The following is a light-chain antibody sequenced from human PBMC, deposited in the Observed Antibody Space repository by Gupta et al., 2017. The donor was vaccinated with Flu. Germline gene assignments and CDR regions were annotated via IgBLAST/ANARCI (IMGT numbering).Light chain of an antibody. CDR2: AAS. Sequence: DIPLPQSPSSLSASVGERVTLTCRASQSISTYLSWYQQKPGKAPNLLIYAASTLRSGVPAGFSGSGSGTEFTLTISSLDPEDFATYYCQQRSSLPGTFGQGTKVEIK. V-gene: IGKV1-39*01. CDR1: QSISTY. CDR3: QQRSSLPGT. J-gene: IGKJ1*01.